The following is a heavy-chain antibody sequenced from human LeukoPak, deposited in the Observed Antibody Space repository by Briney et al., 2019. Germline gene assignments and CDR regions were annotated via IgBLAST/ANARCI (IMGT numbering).Heavy chain of an antibody. Sequence: PGGSLRLSCVASGFTFSSYAMNWVGQAPGKGLEWVSSISSSSIYIYYADSVKGRFTISRDNAKNSLYLQMNSLRAEDTAVYYCARESKGILEWLSNPYYFDYWGQGTLVTVSS. CDR3: ARESKGILEWLSNPYYFDY. V-gene: IGHV3-21*01. CDR2: ISSSSIYI. CDR1: GFTFSSYA. D-gene: IGHD3-3*01. J-gene: IGHJ4*02.